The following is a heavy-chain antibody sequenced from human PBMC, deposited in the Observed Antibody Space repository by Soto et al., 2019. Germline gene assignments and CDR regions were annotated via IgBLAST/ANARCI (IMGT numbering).Heavy chain of an antibody. CDR2: ISYDGSNK. V-gene: IGHV3-30*04. Sequence: QVQLVESGGGVVQPGRSLRLSCAASGFTFSSYAMHWVRQAPGKGLEWVAVISYDGSNKYYADSVKGRFTISRDNSKNTLYLQMNSLRAEDTAVYYCVRPGFGESQGYYYYGMDVWGQGTTVTVSS. CDR1: GFTFSSYA. CDR3: VRPGFGESQGYYYYGMDV. J-gene: IGHJ6*02. D-gene: IGHD3-10*01.